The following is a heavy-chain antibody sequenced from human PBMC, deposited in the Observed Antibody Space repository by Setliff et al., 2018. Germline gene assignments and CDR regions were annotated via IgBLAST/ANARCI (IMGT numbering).Heavy chain of an antibody. CDR3: TRSSAPSLVLAADFDY. CDR2: ISGYTGDT. CDR1: GYNFNVYG. J-gene: IGHJ4*02. Sequence: RASVKVSCKTSGYNFNVYGLSWVRQAPGQGPEWMGCISGYTGDTNYAQKFQDRVTMTIDASSSTAYMELKSLRSDDTAVYYCTRSSAPSLVLAADFDYWGQGTLVTVSS. V-gene: IGHV1-18*01. D-gene: IGHD2-21*01.